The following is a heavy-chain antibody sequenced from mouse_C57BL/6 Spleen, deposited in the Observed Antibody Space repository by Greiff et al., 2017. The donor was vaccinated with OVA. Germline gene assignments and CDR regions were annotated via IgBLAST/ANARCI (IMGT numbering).Heavy chain of an antibody. J-gene: IGHJ1*03. CDR3: ARTMITRYFDV. D-gene: IGHD2-4*01. Sequence: EVHLVESGGGLVKPGGSLKLSCAASGFTFSDYGMHWVRQAPEKGLEWVAYISSGSSTIYYADTVKGRFTISRDNAKNTLFLQMTSLRSEDTAMYYCARTMITRYFDVWGTGTTVTVSS. CDR1: GFTFSDYG. CDR2: ISSGSSTI. V-gene: IGHV5-17*01.